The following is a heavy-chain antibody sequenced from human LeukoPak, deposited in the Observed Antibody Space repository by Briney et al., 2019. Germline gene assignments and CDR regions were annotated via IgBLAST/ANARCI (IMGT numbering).Heavy chain of an antibody. Sequence: ALVKVSCKASGYTFTSYYMHWVRRAPGQGLEWMGIINPSGGSTSYAQKFQGRVTMTRDMSTSTVYMELSSLRSEDTAVYYCARGQSSTSHPGAFDYWGQGTLVTVSS. CDR2: INPSGGST. CDR1: GYTFTSYY. J-gene: IGHJ4*02. V-gene: IGHV1-46*01. D-gene: IGHD2-2*01. CDR3: ARGQSSTSHPGAFDY.